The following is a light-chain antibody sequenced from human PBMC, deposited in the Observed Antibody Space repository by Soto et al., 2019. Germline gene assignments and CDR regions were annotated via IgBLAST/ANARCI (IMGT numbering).Light chain of an antibody. CDR2: EVS. Sequence: QSALTQPASVSGAPGQSITISCTGTSSDVGYYDYVSWYQQHPGKAPKLLIYEVSNRPSGVSDRFSGSKSGNTASLTISGFQAEGVANYFCNAYPTASTRVFGTGTKATV. CDR1: SSDVGYYDY. CDR3: NAYPTASTRV. V-gene: IGLV2-14*01. J-gene: IGLJ1*01.